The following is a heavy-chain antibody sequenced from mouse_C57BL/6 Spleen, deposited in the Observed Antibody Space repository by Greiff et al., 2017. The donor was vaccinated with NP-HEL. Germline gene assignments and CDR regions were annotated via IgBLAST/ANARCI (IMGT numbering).Heavy chain of an antibody. CDR2: IDPSDSYT. Sequence: VQLQQPGAELVKPGASVKLSCKASGYTFTSYWMQWVKQRPGQGLEWIGEIDPSDSYTNYNQKFKGKATLTVDTSSSTAYMQLSSLTSEDSAVYYCARRVHWGQGTLVTVSA. CDR3: ARRVH. J-gene: IGHJ3*01. CDR1: GYTFTSYW. V-gene: IGHV1-50*01.